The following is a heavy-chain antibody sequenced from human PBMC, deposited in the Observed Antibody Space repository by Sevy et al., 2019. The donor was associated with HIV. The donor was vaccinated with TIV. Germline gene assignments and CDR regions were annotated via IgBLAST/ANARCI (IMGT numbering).Heavy chain of an antibody. V-gene: IGHV1-24*01. Sequence: ASVKVSCKVSGYTLIEFSMHWVRQAPGKGLEWMGGFDPEDGETIYAQRFQGRVTMTEDTSTDTAYMELSSLRSEDTAVDYCAIEFPVEYVDCSGCCGDYFDYWGQGTLVTVSS. J-gene: IGHJ4*02. CDR2: FDPEDGET. D-gene: IGHD2-15*01. CDR1: GYTLIEFS. CDR3: AIEFPVEYVDCSGCCGDYFDY.